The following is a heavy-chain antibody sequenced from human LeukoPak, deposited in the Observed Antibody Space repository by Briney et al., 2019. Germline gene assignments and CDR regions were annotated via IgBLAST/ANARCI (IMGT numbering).Heavy chain of an antibody. Sequence: ASVKVSCKASGYTFTTYDINWVRQAPGQGLEWMGWMNPNSGNTGYAQKFQGRVTMTRNTSISTAYMELSSLRSEDTAVYYCARGPNKSDGGNSGSAWFDPWGRGTLVTVSS. CDR1: GYTFTTYD. V-gene: IGHV1-8*01. D-gene: IGHD4-23*01. J-gene: IGHJ5*02. CDR3: ARGPNKSDGGNSGSAWFDP. CDR2: MNPNSGNT.